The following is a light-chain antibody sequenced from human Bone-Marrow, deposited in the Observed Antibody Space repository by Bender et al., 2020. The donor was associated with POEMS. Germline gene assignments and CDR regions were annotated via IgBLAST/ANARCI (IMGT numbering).Light chain of an antibody. Sequence: QSVLTQPPSVSGAPGQTVTISCTGTSFNMGAGYGVNWYQQLPGTAPKLLIYNNDNQRPSGVAELSSCSTGASAASATIGGHDEEEEDDYYQCSDMGRSAWVFGGGTKLTVL. V-gene: IGLV1-40*01. CDR2: NND. CDR3: QCSDMGRSAWV. J-gene: IGLJ3*02. CDR1: SFNMGAGYG.